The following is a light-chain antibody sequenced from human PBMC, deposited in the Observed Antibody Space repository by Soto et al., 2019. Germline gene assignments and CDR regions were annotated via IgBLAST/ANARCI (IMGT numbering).Light chain of an antibody. J-gene: IGLJ1*01. CDR2: DVS. CDR1: SSDVGAYNY. CDR3: NSYATSSTYV. V-gene: IGLV2-14*03. Sequence: SVLTQPASVTGSPGQSIAISCAGTSSDVGAYNYVSWYQQHPGKAPKLMIYDVSNRPSGVSNRFSGSKSGNTASLTISGLQAEDEADYYCNSYATSSTYVFGNGTKVTVL.